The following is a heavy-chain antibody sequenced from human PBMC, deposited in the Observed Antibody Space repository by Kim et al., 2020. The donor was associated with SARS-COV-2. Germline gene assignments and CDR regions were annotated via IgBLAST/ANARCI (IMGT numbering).Heavy chain of an antibody. CDR3: ARDHSAIVVVPAAIDY. CDR1: GFTFSSYG. J-gene: IGHJ4*02. Sequence: GGSLRLSCAASGFTFSSYGMHWVRQAPGKGLEWVAVIWYDGSNKYYADSVKGRFTISRDNSKNTLYLQMNSLRAEDTAVYYCARDHSAIVVVPAAIDYWGQGTLVTVSS. V-gene: IGHV3-33*01. CDR2: IWYDGSNK. D-gene: IGHD2-2*01.